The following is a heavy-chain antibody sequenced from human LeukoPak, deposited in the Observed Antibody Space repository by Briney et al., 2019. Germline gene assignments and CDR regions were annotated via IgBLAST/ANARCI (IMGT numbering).Heavy chain of an antibody. CDR3: ARGSNTIFGAC. V-gene: IGHV3-48*01. D-gene: IGHD3-3*01. CDR1: GFTFSSYS. J-gene: IGHJ4*02. Sequence: GGSLRLSCAASGFTFSSYSMNWVRQAPGKGLEWVSYISSSSSTIYYADSVKGRFTISRDNAKNSLYLQMNSLRAEDTAVYYCARGSNTIFGACWGQGTLVTVSS. CDR2: ISSSSSTI.